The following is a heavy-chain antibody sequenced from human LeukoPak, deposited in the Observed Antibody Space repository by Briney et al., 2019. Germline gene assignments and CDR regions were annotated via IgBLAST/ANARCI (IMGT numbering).Heavy chain of an antibody. J-gene: IGHJ4*02. Sequence: PSQTLSLTCTVSGGSISSGSYYWSWIRQPAGKGLEWIGRIYTSGSTNYNPSLKSRVTISVDTSKNQFSLKLSSVTAADTAVYYCARGGGYDWGAFDYWGQGTLVTVSS. CDR1: GGSISSGSYY. V-gene: IGHV4-61*02. CDR2: IYTSGST. D-gene: IGHD5-12*01. CDR3: ARGGGYDWGAFDY.